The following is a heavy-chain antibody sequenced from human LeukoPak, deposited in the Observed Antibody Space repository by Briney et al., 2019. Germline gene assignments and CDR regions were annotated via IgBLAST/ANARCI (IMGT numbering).Heavy chain of an antibody. D-gene: IGHD6-6*01. V-gene: IGHV1-46*01. CDR2: INPSGGST. CDR3: AMSIAARPAGNWFDP. CDR1: GYTFTSYY. Sequence: ASVKVSCKASGYTFTSYYMHWVRQAPGQGLEWMGLINPSGGSTSYAQKFQGRVTMTRDMSMSTVYMELSSLRSEDTAVYYCAMSIAARPAGNWFDPWGQGTLVTVSS. J-gene: IGHJ5*02.